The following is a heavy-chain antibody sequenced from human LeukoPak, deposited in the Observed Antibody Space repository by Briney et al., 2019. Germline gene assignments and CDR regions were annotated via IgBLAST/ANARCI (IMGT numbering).Heavy chain of an antibody. J-gene: IGHJ6*02. V-gene: IGHV3-48*03. D-gene: IGHD3-10*01. CDR3: ASQRGSGSPHYYYYGMDV. CDR1: GFTFSTYE. CDR2: ISTSGSTI. Sequence: PGGSLRLSCAVPGFTFSTYEMDWVRQAPGKGLEWVSYISTSGSTIYYADSVKGRFTISRDNAKNSLYLQMNSLRVEDTAVYYCASQRGSGSPHYYYYGMDVWGQGTTVTVSS.